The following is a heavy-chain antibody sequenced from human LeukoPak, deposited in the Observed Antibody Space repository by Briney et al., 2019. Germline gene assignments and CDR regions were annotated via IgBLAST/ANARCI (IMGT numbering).Heavy chain of an antibody. CDR2: IYPGDSET. CDR1: GYIFTTSW. CDR3: ARQYSGFDY. V-gene: IGHV5-51*01. Sequence: PGESLKISCKASGYIFTTSWIGWVRQMPGKGLEWMGIIYPGDSETRYSPSFQGQVSISAGKSINTAYLQWSSLKASDTAMYYCARQYSGFDYWGQGTLVTVSS. D-gene: IGHD3-10*01. J-gene: IGHJ4*02.